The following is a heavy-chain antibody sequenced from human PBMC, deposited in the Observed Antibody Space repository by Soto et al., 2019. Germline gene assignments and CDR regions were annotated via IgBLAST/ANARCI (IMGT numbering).Heavy chain of an antibody. Sequence: QVRLQESGPGLVKPSETLSLTCTVSGGSISSDYWSWIRQPPGKGLEWIGYMYYSGGTNYNPSLKGRGPISIDTSKKRFSLELRSVTAADTAVYYCAGAGRGYDPWGQGTLVTVSS. CDR3: AGAGRGYDP. CDR2: MYYSGGT. J-gene: IGHJ5*02. V-gene: IGHV4-59*01. D-gene: IGHD3-22*01. CDR1: GGSISSDY.